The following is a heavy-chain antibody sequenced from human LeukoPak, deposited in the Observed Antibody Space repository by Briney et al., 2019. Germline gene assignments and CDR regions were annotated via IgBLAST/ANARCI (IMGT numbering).Heavy chain of an antibody. Sequence: GSLRLSCAASGFTFNTYTMNWVRLVPGKGLEWVSLITGNGVSTYYADSVKGRFTISRDNSKNTPYLQMNSLRAEDTAVYYCAKGLHSSSWYSDSWGQGTLVTVSS. D-gene: IGHD6-13*01. CDR3: AKGLHSSSWYSDS. CDR1: GFTFNTYT. CDR2: ITGNGVST. V-gene: IGHV3-23*01. J-gene: IGHJ4*02.